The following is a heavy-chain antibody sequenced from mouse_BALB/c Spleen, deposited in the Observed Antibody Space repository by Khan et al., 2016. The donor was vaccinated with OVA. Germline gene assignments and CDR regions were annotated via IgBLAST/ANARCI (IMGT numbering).Heavy chain of an antibody. D-gene: IGHD1-1*01. CDR3: ARGNYYGYYFDY. CDR1: GCSITSGYA. Sequence: EVELVESGPGLVKPSQSLSLTCTVTGCSITSGYAWNWIRQFPGNKLEWMGYISYSGVTSYTPPLKSRISITRDTSKNQFFLQLNSVTTEDTATYYCARGNYYGYYFDYWGQGTTLTVSS. V-gene: IGHV3-2*02. J-gene: IGHJ2*01. CDR2: ISYSGVT.